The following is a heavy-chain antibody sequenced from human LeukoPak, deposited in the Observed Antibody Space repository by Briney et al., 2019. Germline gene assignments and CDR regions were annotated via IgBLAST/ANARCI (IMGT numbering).Heavy chain of an antibody. Sequence: GGSLRLSCAAPGFTFSSYAMSWFRQAPGEGLEWVSAISGSGGSTYYADSVKGRFTISRDNSKNTLYLQMNSLRAEDTAVYYCAKDRGSSWSFNWFDPWGQGTLVTVSS. CDR2: ISGSGGST. D-gene: IGHD6-13*01. J-gene: IGHJ5*02. CDR3: AKDRGSSWSFNWFDP. CDR1: GFTFSSYA. V-gene: IGHV3-23*01.